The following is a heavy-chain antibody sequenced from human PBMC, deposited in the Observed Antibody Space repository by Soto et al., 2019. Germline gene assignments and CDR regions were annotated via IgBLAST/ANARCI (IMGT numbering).Heavy chain of an antibody. D-gene: IGHD1-7*01. CDR2: MNPNSGNT. CDR1: GYTFTSYD. V-gene: IGHV1-8*01. J-gene: IGHJ3*02. CDR3: ARGSAGITGTTYAFDI. Sequence: ASVKVSCKASGYTFTSYDINWVRQATGQGLEWMGWMNPNSGNTGYAQKFQGRVTMTRNTSISTAYMELSSLRSEDTAVYYCARGSAGITGTTYAFDIWGKGTMVTVSS.